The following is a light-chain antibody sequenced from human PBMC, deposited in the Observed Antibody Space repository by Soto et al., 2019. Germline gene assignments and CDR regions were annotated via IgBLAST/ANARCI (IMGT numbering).Light chain of an antibody. CDR2: AAS. Sequence: DIQMTESPSSVSSSGGYRITITCRASQDIFVRLAWFQQKPGKAPQYLIQAASILQSGVPSRFSGSGSGTEFTLTISSLQPDDFATYYCQQYQIDWTFGQGTKV. CDR1: QDIFVR. J-gene: IGKJ1*01. V-gene: IGKV1D-16*01. CDR3: QQYQIDWT.